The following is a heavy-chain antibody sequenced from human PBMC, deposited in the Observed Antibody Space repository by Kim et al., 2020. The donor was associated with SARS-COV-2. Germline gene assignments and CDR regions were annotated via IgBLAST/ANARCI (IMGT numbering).Heavy chain of an antibody. CDR2: IKQDGSEK. J-gene: IGHJ4*02. Sequence: GGSLRLSCVASGFTFRSYCMSWVRQAPGKGLEWVANIKQDGSEKFYVDSVRGRFTISRDNAKNSLYLQMNRLRAEDTAVYYCARSIAGWFGELYGTDYWGQGTLVTVSS. D-gene: IGHD3-10*01. V-gene: IGHV3-7*03. CDR3: ARSIAGWFGELYGTDY. CDR1: GFTFRSYC.